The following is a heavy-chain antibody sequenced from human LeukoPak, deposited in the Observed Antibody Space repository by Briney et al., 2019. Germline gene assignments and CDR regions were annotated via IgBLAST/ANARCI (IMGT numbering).Heavy chain of an antibody. CDR2: ISAYNGNT. V-gene: IGHV1-18*01. CDR3: ATDLNDILTGYLDY. D-gene: IGHD3-9*01. J-gene: IGHJ4*02. CDR1: GYTFTSYG. Sequence: ASVKVSCKASGYTFTSYGISWVRQAPGQGLEWMGWISAYNGNTIYAQKFQGRVTMTEDTSTDTAYMELSSLRSEDTAVYYCATDLNDILTGYLDYWGQGTLVTVSS.